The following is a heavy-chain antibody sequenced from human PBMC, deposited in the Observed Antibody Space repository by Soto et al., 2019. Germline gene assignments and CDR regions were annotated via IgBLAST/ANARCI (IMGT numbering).Heavy chain of an antibody. D-gene: IGHD2-15*01. CDR3: ARQVVVVVSSSADAFDI. CDR1: GFTFSSYG. V-gene: IGHV3-33*01. CDR2: IWSDGSNK. J-gene: IGHJ3*02. Sequence: QVQLVESGGGVVQPGRSLRLSCAASGFTFSSYGMPWVRQAPGKGLEWVAVIWSDGSNKYYADSVKGRFTISRDNSKNTLYLQMNSLRAEDTAVYYCARQVVVVVSSSADAFDIWGQGTMVTVSS.